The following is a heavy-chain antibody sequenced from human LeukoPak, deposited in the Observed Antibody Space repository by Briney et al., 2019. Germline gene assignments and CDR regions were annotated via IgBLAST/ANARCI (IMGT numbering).Heavy chain of an antibody. J-gene: IGHJ3*02. V-gene: IGHV4-34*01. CDR1: GGSFSGYY. D-gene: IGHD6-19*01. Sequence: PSETPSLTCAVYGGSFSGYYWSWIRQPPGKGLEWIGEINHSGSTNYNPSLKSRVTISVDTSKNQFSLKLSSVTAADTAVYYCARSDSSGWPGVDAFDIWGQGTMVTVSS. CDR2: INHSGST. CDR3: ARSDSSGWPGVDAFDI.